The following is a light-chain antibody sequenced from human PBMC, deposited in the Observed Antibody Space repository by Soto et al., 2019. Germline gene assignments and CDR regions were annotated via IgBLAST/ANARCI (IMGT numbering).Light chain of an antibody. CDR2: GVS. CDR1: SSDVGGYNY. CDR3: SSYAGSNNFV. J-gene: IGLJ2*01. Sequence: QSALTQPPSASGSPGQSVTISCTGTSSDVGGYNYVSWYQQHPGKAPKLMIYGVSKRPSGVPDRFSGSKSGNTASLTVSVLQAEDEADYCCSSYAGSNNFVFGGGTKLTVL. V-gene: IGLV2-8*01.